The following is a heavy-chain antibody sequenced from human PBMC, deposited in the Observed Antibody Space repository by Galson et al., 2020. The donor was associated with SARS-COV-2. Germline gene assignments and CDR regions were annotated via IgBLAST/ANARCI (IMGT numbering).Heavy chain of an antibody. CDR1: GFTFSSYG. D-gene: IGHD3-10*01. J-gene: IGHJ4*02. CDR2: IWYDGSNK. CDR3: AKDQNWYYYGSGSYFDY. Sequence: QLGESLKISCAASGFTFSSYGMHWVRQAPGKGLEWVAVIWYDGSNKYYADSVKGRFTISRDNSKNTLYLQMNSLRAEDTAVYYCAKDQNWYYYGSGSYFDYWGQGTLVTVSS. V-gene: IGHV3-33*06.